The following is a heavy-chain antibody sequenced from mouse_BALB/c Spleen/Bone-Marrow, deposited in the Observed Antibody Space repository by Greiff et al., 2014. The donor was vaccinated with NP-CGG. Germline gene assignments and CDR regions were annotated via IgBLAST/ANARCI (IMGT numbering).Heavy chain of an antibody. CDR3: AREDGLWYFDV. CDR2: ILPGSGST. V-gene: IGHV1-9*01. Sequence: QVQLKESGAELMKPGASVKISCKATGYTFSSYWIEWVKQRPGHGLEWIGEILPGSGSTNYNEKFKGKATFTADTSSNTAYMQLNSLTSEDSAVYYCAREDGLWYFDVWGAGTTVTVSS. J-gene: IGHJ1*01. CDR1: GYTFSSYW. D-gene: IGHD1-1*01.